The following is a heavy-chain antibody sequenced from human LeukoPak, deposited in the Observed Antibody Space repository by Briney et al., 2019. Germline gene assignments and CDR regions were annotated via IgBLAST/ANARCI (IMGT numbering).Heavy chain of an antibody. J-gene: IGHJ4*02. CDR2: ISAYNGNT. Sequence: ASVKVSCKASGYTFTSYGISWVRQAPGQGLEWMGWISAYNGNTNYAQKLQGRVTMTTDTSTSTAYMELRSLRSDDTAVYYCARGGTGYSSSWPSRYYWGQGTLVTVSS. V-gene: IGHV1-18*01. D-gene: IGHD6-13*01. CDR3: ARGGTGYSSSWPSRYY. CDR1: GYTFTSYG.